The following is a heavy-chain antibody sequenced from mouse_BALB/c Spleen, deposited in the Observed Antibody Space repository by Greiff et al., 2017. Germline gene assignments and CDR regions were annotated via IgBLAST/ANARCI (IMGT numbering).Heavy chain of an antibody. D-gene: IGHD1-1*01. CDR2: IRLKSDNYAT. CDR3: TLYYGSRYWYFDV. J-gene: IGHJ1*01. CDR1: GFTFSSYW. V-gene: IGHV6-6*02. Sequence: EVKVEESGGGLVQPGGSMKLSCVASGFTFSSYWMSWVRQSPEKGLEWVAEIRLKSDNYATHYAESVKGKFTISRDDSKSRLYLQMNSLRAEDTGIYYCTLYYGSRYWYFDVWGAGTTVTVSS.